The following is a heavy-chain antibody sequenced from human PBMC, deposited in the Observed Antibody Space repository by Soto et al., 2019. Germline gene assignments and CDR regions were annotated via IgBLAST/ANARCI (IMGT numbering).Heavy chain of an antibody. CDR1: GGSFSGYY. J-gene: IGHJ4*02. Sequence: SSETLSLTCAVYGGSFSGYYWSWIRQPPGKGLEWIGEINHSGSTNYNPSLKSRVTISVDTSKNQFSLKLSSVTAADTAVYYCARRKSGYPKYYFDYWGQGTLVTVSS. CDR2: INHSGST. D-gene: IGHD3-3*01. CDR3: ARRKSGYPKYYFDY. V-gene: IGHV4-34*01.